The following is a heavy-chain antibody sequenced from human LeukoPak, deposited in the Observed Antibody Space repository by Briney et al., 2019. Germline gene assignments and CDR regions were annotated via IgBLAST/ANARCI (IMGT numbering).Heavy chain of an antibody. CDR2: IFYNGST. D-gene: IGHD2-21*02. CDR1: GGSISNFY. CDR3: ASPYCGGDCYTLNYYYYYYIDV. Sequence: SETLSLTCTVSGGSISNFYWSWIRQPPGKGLEWIGYIFYNGSTKYNPSLKSRVTISVDTSKNQFSLTLSSVTAADTAVYYCASPYCGGDCYTLNYYYYYYIDVWGRETTVTVSS. J-gene: IGHJ6*03. V-gene: IGHV4-59*01.